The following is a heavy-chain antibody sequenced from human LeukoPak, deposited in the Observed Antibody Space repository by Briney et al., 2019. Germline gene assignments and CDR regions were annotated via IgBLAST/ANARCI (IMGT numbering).Heavy chain of an antibody. D-gene: IGHD5-12*01. Sequence: PGGSLRLSCAASGFTVSSNYMSWVRQAPGKGLEWVSVIYSGGSTYYADSVKGRFTISRDNSKNTLYLQMNSLRAEDTAVYYCAGSLVATLTPFDYWGQGTLVTVSS. J-gene: IGHJ4*02. CDR1: GFTVSSNY. CDR2: IYSGGST. V-gene: IGHV3-66*01. CDR3: AGSLVATLTPFDY.